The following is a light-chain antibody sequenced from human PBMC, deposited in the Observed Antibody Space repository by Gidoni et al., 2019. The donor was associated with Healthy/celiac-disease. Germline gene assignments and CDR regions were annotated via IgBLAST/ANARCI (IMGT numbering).Light chain of an antibody. V-gene: IGKV3-20*01. Sequence: EIVLTQSPGTLTLSPGERATLSCRASRSVSSSHFAWYQQKPGQAPRLLIYGASSRATVIPDMFRGSGSAADFSPTIIRLAPDDVAVYYCQQYGSSAITFGQXTQLEIK. J-gene: IGKJ5*01. CDR2: GAS. CDR3: QQYGSSAIT. CDR1: RSVSSSH.